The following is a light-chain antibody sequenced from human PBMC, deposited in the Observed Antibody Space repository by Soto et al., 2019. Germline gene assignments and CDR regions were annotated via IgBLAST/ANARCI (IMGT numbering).Light chain of an antibody. J-gene: IGLJ1*01. CDR1: SSDVGGYNY. CDR3: TSYTSSSTLDV. CDR2: EVS. Sequence: QSALAQPASVSGSPGQSITISCTGTSSDVGGYNYVSWYQQHPGKAPKLMIYEVSNRPLGVSNRFSGSKSGNTTSLTISGLQAEDEADYYCTSYTSSSTLDVFGTGTKVNVL. V-gene: IGLV2-14*01.